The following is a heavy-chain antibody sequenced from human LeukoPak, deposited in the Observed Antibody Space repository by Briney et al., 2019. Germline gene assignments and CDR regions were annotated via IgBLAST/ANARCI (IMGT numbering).Heavy chain of an antibody. CDR1: GGSFSGYY. D-gene: IGHD3-3*01. Sequence: SETLSLTCAVYGGSFSGYYWSWIRQPPGKGLEWIGEINHSGSTNYNPSLKSRVTISVDTSKNQFSLKLSSVTAADTAVYYCARGGYDFWSGYYSRGQGLDCWGQGTLVTVSS. J-gene: IGHJ4*02. V-gene: IGHV4-34*01. CDR2: INHSGST. CDR3: ARGGYDFWSGYYSRGQGLDC.